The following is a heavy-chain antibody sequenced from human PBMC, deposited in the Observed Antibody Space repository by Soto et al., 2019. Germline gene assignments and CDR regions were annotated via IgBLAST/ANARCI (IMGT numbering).Heavy chain of an antibody. V-gene: IGHV3-23*01. Sequence: GRSLRLSGAASGCTFSSYSMSWCRQAPGKGLEWVSAISGSGGASYYADSVKGRFTISRDNSKNTVYLQMNSLRAEDTAVYFCANAYCSSTSCRAEYLQHWGQGTLVTVSS. CDR1: GCTFSSYS. J-gene: IGHJ1*01. CDR3: ANAYCSSTSCRAEYLQH. CDR2: ISGSGGAS. D-gene: IGHD2-2*01.